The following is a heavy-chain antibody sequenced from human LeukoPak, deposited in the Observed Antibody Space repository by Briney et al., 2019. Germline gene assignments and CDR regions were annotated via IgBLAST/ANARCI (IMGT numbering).Heavy chain of an antibody. J-gene: IGHJ4*02. CDR2: INHSGST. Sequence: PSETLSLTCNVSGASVSSGSYYWSWIRQPPGKGLEWIGEINHSGSTNYNPSLKSRVTISVDTSKNQFSLKLSSVTAADTAVYYCAREWLGGGGLPFDYWGQGTLVTVSS. D-gene: IGHD3-16*01. CDR3: AREWLGGGGLPFDY. CDR1: GASVSSGSYY. V-gene: IGHV4-61*01.